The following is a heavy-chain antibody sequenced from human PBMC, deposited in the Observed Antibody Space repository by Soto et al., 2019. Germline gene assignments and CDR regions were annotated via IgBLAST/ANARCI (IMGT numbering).Heavy chain of an antibody. CDR1: GYTFTSYA. CDR3: ARGRPISMVRGVMAPPDY. V-gene: IGHV1-3*01. J-gene: IGHJ4*02. D-gene: IGHD3-10*01. Sequence: ASVKVSCKASGYTFTSYAMHWVRQAPGQRLEWMGWINAGNGNTKYSQKFQGRVTITRDTSASTAYMELSSLRSEDTAVYYCARGRPISMVRGVMAPPDYWGQGPLVTVS. CDR2: INAGNGNT.